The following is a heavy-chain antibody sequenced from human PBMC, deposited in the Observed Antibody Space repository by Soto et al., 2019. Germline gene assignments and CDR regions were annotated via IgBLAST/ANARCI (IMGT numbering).Heavy chain of an antibody. Sequence: SETLSLTCTVSGGSISSSSYYWGWIRQPPGKGLEWIGSIYYSGSTYYNPSLKSRVTISVDTPKNQFSLKLSSVTAADTAVYYCARLVKVRGVRYYYGMDVWGQGTTVT. CDR1: GGSISSSSYY. J-gene: IGHJ6*02. CDR2: IYYSGST. D-gene: IGHD3-10*01. CDR3: ARLVKVRGVRYYYGMDV. V-gene: IGHV4-39*01.